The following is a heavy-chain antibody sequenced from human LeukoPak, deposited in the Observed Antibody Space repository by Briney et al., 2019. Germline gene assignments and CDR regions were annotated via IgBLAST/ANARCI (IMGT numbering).Heavy chain of an antibody. J-gene: IGHJ1*01. CDR2: ISVDGSEQ. V-gene: IGHV3-30*04. CDR3: ARDGSYCSGGACHTGEYFQH. D-gene: IGHD2-15*01. CDR1: GFTFSNYA. Sequence: PGGSLRLSCAVSGFTFSNYAMHWVRQAPGTGLGWVGVISVDGSEQRYAESVTGRFTISRDNSKKTLYLPMNSVRDQDTAVYYCARDGSYCSGGACHTGEYFQHWGQGTLVTVSS.